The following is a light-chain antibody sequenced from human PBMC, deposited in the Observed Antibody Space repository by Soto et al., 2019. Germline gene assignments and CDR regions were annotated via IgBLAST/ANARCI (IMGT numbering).Light chain of an antibody. Sequence: DIQMTQSPSSLSASVGDRVTITCQASQDITNFLNWYQQKPGKAPKLLIYAASNLETGVPSRFSGGGSGADFTFTISSLQPEDVATYYCQQYYLLPWTFGQGTKVEIK. V-gene: IGKV1-33*01. CDR2: AAS. J-gene: IGKJ1*01. CDR1: QDITNF. CDR3: QQYYLLPWT.